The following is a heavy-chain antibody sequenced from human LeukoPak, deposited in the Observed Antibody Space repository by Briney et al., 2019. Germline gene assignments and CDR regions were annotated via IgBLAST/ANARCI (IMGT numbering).Heavy chain of an antibody. V-gene: IGHV3-48*04. CDR2: ISSSSSTI. CDR3: ARDIGEVVVVPAAIEAY. CDR1: GFTFSSYS. J-gene: IGHJ4*02. Sequence: GSLRLSCAASGFTFSSYSMNWVRQAPGKGLEWVSYISSSSSTIYYADSVKGRFTISRDNAKNSLYLQMNSLRAEDTAVYYCARDIGEVVVVPAAIEAYWGQGTLVTVSS. D-gene: IGHD2-2*01.